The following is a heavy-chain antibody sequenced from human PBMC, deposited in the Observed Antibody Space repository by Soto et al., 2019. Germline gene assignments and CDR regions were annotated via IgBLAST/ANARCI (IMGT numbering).Heavy chain of an antibody. J-gene: IGHJ2*01. D-gene: IGHD6-13*01. Sequence: VASVKVSCKASGYTFTGYYMHWVRQAPGQGLEWMGWINPNSGGTNYAQKFQGRVTMTRDTSISTAYMELSRLRSDDTAVYYCASGLAAARTWYFDLWGRGTLVTVSS. V-gene: IGHV1-2*02. CDR1: GYTFTGYY. CDR3: ASGLAAARTWYFDL. CDR2: INPNSGGT.